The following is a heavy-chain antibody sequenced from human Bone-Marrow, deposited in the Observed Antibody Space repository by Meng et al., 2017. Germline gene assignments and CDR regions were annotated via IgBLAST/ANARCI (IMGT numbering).Heavy chain of an antibody. CDR1: GGSFSDYY. J-gene: IGHJ4*02. V-gene: IGHV4-34*01. Sequence: QVQPQQWGAGLLKPSETLSLTCVVSGGSFSDYYWSWIRQPPGKGLEWIGEINHSGSTNYNPSLESRATISVDTSQNNLSLKLSSVTAADSAVYYCARGPTTMAHDSDYWGQGTLVTVSS. CDR2: INHSGST. CDR3: ARGPTTMAHDSDY. D-gene: IGHD4-11*01.